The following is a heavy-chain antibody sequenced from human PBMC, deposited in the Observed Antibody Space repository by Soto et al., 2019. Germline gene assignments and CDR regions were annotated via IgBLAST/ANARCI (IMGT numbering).Heavy chain of an antibody. Sequence: QVQLQQWGAGLLKPSETLSLTCAVYGGSFSGYYWSWIRQPPGKGLEWIGEINHSGSTNYNPSLRSRVTIAVDTSKNQFSLKLSSVAAADTAVYYCARDPSLVYWGQGTLVTVSS. CDR1: GGSFSGYY. D-gene: IGHD3-16*01. CDR2: INHSGST. CDR3: ARDPSLVY. J-gene: IGHJ4*02. V-gene: IGHV4-34*01.